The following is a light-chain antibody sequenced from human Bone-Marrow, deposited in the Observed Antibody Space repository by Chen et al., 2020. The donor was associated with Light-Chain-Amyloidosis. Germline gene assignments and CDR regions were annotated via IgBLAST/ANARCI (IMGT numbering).Light chain of an antibody. J-gene: IGLJ3*02. V-gene: IGLV6-57*01. CDR1: SGSIATNY. CDR3: QSYQGSSQGV. CDR2: TDD. Sequence: NFMLTQPNSVSETPGQTVFIPCTRISGSIATNYVQWYQQRPGRSPTTVIYTDDQRPSGVPDRFSGSIDRSSTSASLTISGLKTEDEADYYCQSYQGSSQGVFGGGTKLTVL.